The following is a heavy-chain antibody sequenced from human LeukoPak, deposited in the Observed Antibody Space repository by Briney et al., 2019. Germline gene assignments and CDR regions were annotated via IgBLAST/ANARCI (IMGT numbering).Heavy chain of an antibody. D-gene: IGHD5-18*01. CDR2: IIYSGST. V-gene: IGHV4-39*07. CDR1: SVSISTSNYY. Sequence: SETLSLTCTVSSVSISTSNYYGGWVRQPRGKSLELIGNIIYSGSTYYSLSFKSRVTRSVDTSKNQFSLKLSSVPAADTAVYYCVRDYQGGYGDKTVDYWGEGTLVTVSS. J-gene: IGHJ4*02. CDR3: VRDYQGGYGDKTVDY.